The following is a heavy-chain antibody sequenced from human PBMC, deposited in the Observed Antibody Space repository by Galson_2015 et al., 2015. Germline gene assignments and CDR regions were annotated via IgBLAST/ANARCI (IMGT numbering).Heavy chain of an antibody. CDR3: ARGHEAKGWLVLGY. V-gene: IGHV3-53*01. Sequence: SLRLSCAASGFTVSSNYMSWVRQAPGKGLEWVLVIYSGGSTYYADSVKGRFTISRDNSKNTLYLQMNSLRAEDTAVYYCARGHEAKGWLVLGYWGQGTLVTVSS. CDR2: IYSGGST. CDR1: GFTVSSNY. D-gene: IGHD6-19*01. J-gene: IGHJ4*02.